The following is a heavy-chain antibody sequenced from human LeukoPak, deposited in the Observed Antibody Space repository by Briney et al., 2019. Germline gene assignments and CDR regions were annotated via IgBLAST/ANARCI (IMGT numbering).Heavy chain of an antibody. Sequence: PSETLSLTCTVSGGSISSYYWSWIRQPPGKGLEWIGYIYYSGSTNYNPSLKSRVTILVDTSKNQFSLKLSSVTAADTAVYYCARWSVLWFGEVYFDYWGQGTLVTVSS. V-gene: IGHV4-59*08. CDR3: ARWSVLWFGEVYFDY. J-gene: IGHJ4*02. D-gene: IGHD3-10*01. CDR1: GGSISSYY. CDR2: IYYSGST.